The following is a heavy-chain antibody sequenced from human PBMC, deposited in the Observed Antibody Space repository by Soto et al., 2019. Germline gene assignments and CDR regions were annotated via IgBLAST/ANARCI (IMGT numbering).Heavy chain of an antibody. J-gene: IGHJ4*02. Sequence: PSDTLSLTCTVSCDSISSSTYFWVVVRQPPGKGLEWIGSIYYSGSTYYNPSLKSRVTIFVDTSKNHFSLKLSSVTAADTAVYYCARHLGEGYFEYWGQGTLVTVSS. V-gene: IGHV4-39*01. CDR1: CDSISSSTYF. CDR2: IYYSGST. CDR3: ARHLGEGYFEY.